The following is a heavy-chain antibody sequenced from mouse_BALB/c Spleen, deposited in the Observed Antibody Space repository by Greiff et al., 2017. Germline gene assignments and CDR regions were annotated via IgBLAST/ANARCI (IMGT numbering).Heavy chain of an antibody. CDR1: GFTFSSYA. CDR2: ISSGGSYT. V-gene: IGHV5-9-4*01. Sequence: EVMLVESGGGLVKPGGSLKLSCAASGFTFSSYAMSWVRQSPEKRLEWVAEISSGGSYTYYPDTVTGRFTISRDNAKNTLYLEMSSLRSEDTAMYYCARGGNHWYFDVWGAGTTVTVSS. D-gene: IGHD2-1*01. CDR3: ARGGNHWYFDV. J-gene: IGHJ1*01.